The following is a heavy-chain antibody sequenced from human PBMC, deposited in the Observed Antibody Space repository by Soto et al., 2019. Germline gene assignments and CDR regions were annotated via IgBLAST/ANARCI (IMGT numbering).Heavy chain of an antibody. CDR3: AGRSSSSDP. CDR2: IYYSFST. Sequence: SETLSLTCTVSGGSISSYYGIWIRQPPVNGLEFIGYIYYSFSTNYNPSLKSRFTISLYTSKNHFSLKLSSFTAADTAVYYCAGRSSSSDPWGQGTMVTVSS. J-gene: IGHJ5*02. CDR1: GGSISSYY. D-gene: IGHD6-6*01. V-gene: IGHV4-59*12.